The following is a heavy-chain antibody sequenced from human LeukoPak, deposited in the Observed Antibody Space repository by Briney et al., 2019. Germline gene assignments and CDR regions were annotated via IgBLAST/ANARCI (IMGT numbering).Heavy chain of an antibody. D-gene: IGHD4-17*01. CDR3: VKGGPVTTPNFDY. V-gene: IGHV3-64D*06. Sequence: RGCLRLSCSASGVTFSSDAMHCVRQAPGKGLKYGSVIFRTAGGTYYADSVKGSFSIYRDKSKNTLYLQMSSLRAQDTAVYYCVKGGPVTTPNFDYWGQGTLVTVS. CDR2: IFRTAGGT. CDR1: GVTFSSDA. J-gene: IGHJ4*02.